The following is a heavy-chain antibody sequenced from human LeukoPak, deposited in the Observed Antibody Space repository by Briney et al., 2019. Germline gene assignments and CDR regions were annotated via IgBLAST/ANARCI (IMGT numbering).Heavy chain of an antibody. CDR3: ARVRYSDSSVLTRKRSYYFDY. V-gene: IGHV4-4*07. D-gene: IGHD3-22*01. CDR2: ISTSGST. Sequence: SETLSLTCTVSGGSISSYYWSWVRQPAGKGLESIGHISTSGSTNYNPSLKSRVTMSVDTSKNQFSLKLSSVTAADTAVYYCARVRYSDSSVLTRKRSYYFDYWGQGTLVTVSS. CDR1: GGSISSYY. J-gene: IGHJ4*02.